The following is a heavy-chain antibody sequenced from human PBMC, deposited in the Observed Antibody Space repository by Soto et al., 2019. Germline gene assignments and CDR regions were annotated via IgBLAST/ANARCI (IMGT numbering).Heavy chain of an antibody. Sequence: SETLSLTCAVSGGSISGSNWWSWVRQPPGKGLEWIGEIYHSGSTNYNPSLKSRVTISVDKSKNQFSLKLSSVAAADTAVYYCASVRGGYYYAMDVWGQGTTVTVSS. CDR2: IYHSGST. J-gene: IGHJ6*02. V-gene: IGHV4-4*02. CDR1: GGSISGSNW. CDR3: ASVRGGYYYAMDV. D-gene: IGHD3-10*02.